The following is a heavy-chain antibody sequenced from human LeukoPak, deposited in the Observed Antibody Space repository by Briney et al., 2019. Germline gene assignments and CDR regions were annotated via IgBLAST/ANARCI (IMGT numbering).Heavy chain of an antibody. Sequence: ASVKVSCQASGGTFSIYAINWVRQAPGQGLEWMGGIIPIFGTANYAQKFQGRVTITADKSTSTAYMELSSLRSEDTAVYYCAREDPYYYDAPAGDYWGQGTLVTVSS. CDR2: IIPIFGTA. J-gene: IGHJ4*02. V-gene: IGHV1-69*06. CDR3: AREDPYYYDAPAGDY. CDR1: GGTFSIYA. D-gene: IGHD3-22*01.